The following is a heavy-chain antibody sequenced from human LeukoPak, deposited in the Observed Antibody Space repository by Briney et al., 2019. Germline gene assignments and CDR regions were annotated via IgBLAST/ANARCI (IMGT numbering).Heavy chain of an antibody. J-gene: IGHJ3*02. CDR1: GYTFTSSY. Sequence: ASVTVSCKASGYTFTSSYMHWVRQAPGQGLEWVGIINPGGGTTIYAQNFQGRVTMTRDTSTSTVYMELSSLRAEDTAVYYCARQRGGQYEDAFDIWGQGTMVTVSS. D-gene: IGHD2-8*01. CDR3: ARQRGGQYEDAFDI. V-gene: IGHV1-46*01. CDR2: INPGGGTT.